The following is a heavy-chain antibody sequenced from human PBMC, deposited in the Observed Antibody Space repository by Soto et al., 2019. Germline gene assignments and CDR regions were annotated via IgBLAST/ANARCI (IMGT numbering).Heavy chain of an antibody. CDR3: ARDPSEGRVGNWFES. CDR1: GFTCSRYG. CDR2: ISSTTSYV. D-gene: IGHD2-2*01. J-gene: IGHJ5*01. Sequence: EVQLVESGGGLVKPGGSLRLSCAASGFTCSRYGMNWLRQAPGKGLEWVASISSTTSYVYYADSVKCRFSTSRDNAKNILYLEMYALRTEDTAVYYCARDPSEGRVGNWFESWGQGTLVTVSS. V-gene: IGHV3-21*06.